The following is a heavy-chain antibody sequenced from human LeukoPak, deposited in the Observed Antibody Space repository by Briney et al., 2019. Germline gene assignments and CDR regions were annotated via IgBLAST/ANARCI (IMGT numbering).Heavy chain of an antibody. Sequence: SETLSLTCTVSGGSISSGDYYWSWIRQPPGTGLEWIGYIYYSGSTYYNPSLKSRVTISVDTSKNQFSLKLSSVTAADTAVYYCAREYYDILTGYLFDPWGQGTLVTVSS. CDR1: GGSISSGDYY. CDR2: IYYSGST. CDR3: AREYYDILTGYLFDP. D-gene: IGHD3-9*01. V-gene: IGHV4-30-4*01. J-gene: IGHJ5*02.